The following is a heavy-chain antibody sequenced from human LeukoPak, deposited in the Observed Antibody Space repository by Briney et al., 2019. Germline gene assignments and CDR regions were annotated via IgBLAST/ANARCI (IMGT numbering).Heavy chain of an antibody. D-gene: IGHD3-10*01. Sequence: PSETLSLTCAVYGGSFSGYYWSWIRQPPGKGLEWIGEINHNGSTNYNPSLKSRVTISVDTSKNQFSLKLSSVTAADTAVYYCARDREVRGANHYYYYYYMDVWGKGTTVTVSS. CDR3: ARDREVRGANHYYYYYYMDV. V-gene: IGHV4-34*01. J-gene: IGHJ6*03. CDR2: INHNGST. CDR1: GGSFSGYY.